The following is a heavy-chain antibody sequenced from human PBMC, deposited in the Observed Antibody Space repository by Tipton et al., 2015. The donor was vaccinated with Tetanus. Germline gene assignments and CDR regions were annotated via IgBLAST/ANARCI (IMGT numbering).Heavy chain of an antibody. CDR1: GFTFSSYA. Sequence: SLRLSCAATGFTFSSYAMSWVRQAPGKGLEWVSAISGSGGSTYYADSVKGRFTISRDNSKNTLYLQMNSLRAEDTAVYYCASAVGLGIPNYYDNSGYYYPFDYWGQGTLVTVSS. CDR3: ASAVGLGIPNYYDNSGYYYPFDY. CDR2: ISGSGGST. D-gene: IGHD3-22*01. J-gene: IGHJ4*02. V-gene: IGHV3-23*01.